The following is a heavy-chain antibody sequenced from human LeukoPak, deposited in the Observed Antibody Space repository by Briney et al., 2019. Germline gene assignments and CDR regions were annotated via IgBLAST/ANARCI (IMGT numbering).Heavy chain of an antibody. J-gene: IGHJ4*02. Sequence: GGSLRLSSAAPLCTLSSNNISSRRQAPGKGLEWVSVIYSGGSTYYADSVKGRFTISRDNSKNTLYLQMKSLRAEDTAVYYCARETYYDDSSGYYNGPWLGLWGQGTLVTVSS. D-gene: IGHD3-22*01. CDR3: ARETYYDDSSGYYNGPWLGL. CDR1: LCTLSSNN. CDR2: IYSGGST. V-gene: IGHV3-53*01.